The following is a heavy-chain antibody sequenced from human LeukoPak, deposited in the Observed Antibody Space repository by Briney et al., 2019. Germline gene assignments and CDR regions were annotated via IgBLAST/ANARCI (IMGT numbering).Heavy chain of an antibody. V-gene: IGHV3-21*01. CDR2: ISSTNSYI. D-gene: IGHD5-12*01. Sequence: GGSLRLSCTASGFTFNTYTMHWVRQAPGSGLEWVSSISSTNSYIYYADSVRGRFTVSRDNAKNSLYLQMHSLSAEDTAVYYCAGVNGRSGYVAFDYWGQGTLVTVSS. CDR1: GFTFNTYT. CDR3: AGVNGRSGYVAFDY. J-gene: IGHJ4*02.